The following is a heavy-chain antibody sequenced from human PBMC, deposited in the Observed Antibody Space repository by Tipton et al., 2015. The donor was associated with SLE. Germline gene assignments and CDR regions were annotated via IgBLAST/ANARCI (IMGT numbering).Heavy chain of an antibody. V-gene: IGHV3-48*03. CDR1: GFTFSSYE. D-gene: IGHD6-13*01. Sequence: SLRLSCAASGFTFSSYEMNWVRQAPGKGLEWVSYISSSGSTIYYADSVKGRFTISRDNAKNSLYLQMNSLRAEDTAVYYCARVSGGLYSSSWYSGFDFDYWCQGTLVTVSP. J-gene: IGHJ4*02. CDR2: ISSSGSTI. CDR3: ARVSGGLYSSSWYSGFDFDY.